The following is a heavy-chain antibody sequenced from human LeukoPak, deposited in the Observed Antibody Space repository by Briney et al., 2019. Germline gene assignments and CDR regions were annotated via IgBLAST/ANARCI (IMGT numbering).Heavy chain of an antibody. V-gene: IGHV4-39*01. Sequence: SETLSLTCTVSGGPISSSYFWGWIRQPPGKGLEWIGTIDYSGTTYYNPSLKSRVTISVDTSKNQFSLKLSSVTAPDTAMYYCARHSGGSYVYAFDIWGQGTMVTVSS. J-gene: IGHJ3*02. CDR3: ARHSGGSYVYAFDI. CDR2: IDYSGTT. D-gene: IGHD1-26*01. CDR1: GGPISSSYF.